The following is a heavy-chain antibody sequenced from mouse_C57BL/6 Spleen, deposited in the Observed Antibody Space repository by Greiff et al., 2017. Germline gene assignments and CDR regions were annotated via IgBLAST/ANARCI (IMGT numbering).Heavy chain of an antibody. CDR1: GYAFTNYL. CDR3: ARDPSHDGYYDY. D-gene: IGHD2-3*01. V-gene: IGHV1-54*01. CDR2: INPGSGGT. Sequence: VQLQQSGAELVRPGTSVKVSCKASGYAFTNYLIAWVKQRPGQGLEWIGVINPGSGGTNYNEKFKGKATLTADKSSSTAYMQLSSLTSEDSAVYFCARDPSHDGYYDYWGQGTLVTVSA. J-gene: IGHJ3*01.